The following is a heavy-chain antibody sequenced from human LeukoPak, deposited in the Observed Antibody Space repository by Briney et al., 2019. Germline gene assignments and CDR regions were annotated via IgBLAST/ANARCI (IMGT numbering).Heavy chain of an antibody. D-gene: IGHD3-3*02. CDR3: ASYVLGDAFDI. Sequence: GGSLRLSCAASGFTFSSYSMNWVRQAPGKGLEWVSSISSSSSYIYYADSVKGRFTISRDNARNSLYLQMNSLRAEDTAVYYCASYVLGDAFDIWAQGTMVTVSS. J-gene: IGHJ3*02. CDR1: GFTFSSYS. CDR2: ISSSSSYI. V-gene: IGHV3-21*01.